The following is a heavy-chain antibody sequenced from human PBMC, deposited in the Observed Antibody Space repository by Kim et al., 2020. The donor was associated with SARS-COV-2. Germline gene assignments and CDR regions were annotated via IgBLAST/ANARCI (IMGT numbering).Heavy chain of an antibody. J-gene: IGHJ4*02. D-gene: IGHD6-6*01. V-gene: IGHV3-23*01. Sequence: YAAAVKGRLPISRDNSKNTLYLQMNSLRAEDTAVYYCAKDDGMASSSVDYWGQGTLVTVSS. CDR3: AKDDGMASSSVDY.